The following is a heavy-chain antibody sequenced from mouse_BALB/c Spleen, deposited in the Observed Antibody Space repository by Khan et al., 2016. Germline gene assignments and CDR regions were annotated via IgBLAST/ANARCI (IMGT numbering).Heavy chain of an antibody. CDR3: ARKEYGNYGFAY. D-gene: IGHD2-10*02. Sequence: VRLQQSGPELVKPGASVKIPCKASGYTFTDYNMDWVKQSHGNSLEWIGDINPDNGVTIYNQKFKGKATLTVDKSSSTAYMELRSLTSEDTAVYYCARKEYGNYGFAYWGQGTLVTVSA. V-gene: IGHV1-18*01. CDR2: INPDNGVT. CDR1: GYTFTDYN. J-gene: IGHJ3*01.